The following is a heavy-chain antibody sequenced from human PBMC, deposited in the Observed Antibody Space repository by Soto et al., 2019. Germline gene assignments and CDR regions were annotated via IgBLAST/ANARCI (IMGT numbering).Heavy chain of an antibody. Sequence: EVQLVESGGGLVQPGRSLRLSCAASGFTFDDYAMHWVRQAPGKGLEWVSGISRNSGSIAYADAVEGRFAISRDNAQNSLYLQMNSLGAEDTALYYCAKDMKGYGHDAFDFWGQGTMVTVSS. CDR1: GFTFDDYA. V-gene: IGHV3-9*01. CDR3: AKDMKGYGHDAFDF. CDR2: ISRNSGSI. J-gene: IGHJ3*01. D-gene: IGHD5-18*01.